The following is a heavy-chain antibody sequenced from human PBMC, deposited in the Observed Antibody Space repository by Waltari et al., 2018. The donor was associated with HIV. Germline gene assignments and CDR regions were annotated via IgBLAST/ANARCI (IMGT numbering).Heavy chain of an antibody. Sequence: QVYLMESGGGVVQAGGSLKLSCAASGFTFSSYGMHWVRQAPGKGLEWVAVIWSDGYNKFYADSVRGRFTFSRDNSKYTLSLQMNSLRAEDTALYYCVKERGPFNGFDIWGQGTMVTVSS. CDR2: IWSDGYNK. CDR3: VKERGPFNGFDI. V-gene: IGHV3-33*06. D-gene: IGHD3-16*01. J-gene: IGHJ3*02. CDR1: GFTFSSYG.